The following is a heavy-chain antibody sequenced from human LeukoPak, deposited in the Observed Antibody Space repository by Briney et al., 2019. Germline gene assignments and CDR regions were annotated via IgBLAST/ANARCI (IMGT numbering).Heavy chain of an antibody. CDR1: GYTFTSYG. Sequence: ASVKVSCKASGYTFTSYGISWAGPAPGQGLEGMGWISPYKGNTNCAQKLQGRVTMTTDTSTSTAYMELRSLRSDDTAVDYCARDGYNNGHSTLANWGQRTLVTLS. D-gene: IGHD5-18*01. CDR2: ISPYKGNT. J-gene: IGHJ4*02. V-gene: IGHV1-18*01. CDR3: ARDGYNNGHSTLAN.